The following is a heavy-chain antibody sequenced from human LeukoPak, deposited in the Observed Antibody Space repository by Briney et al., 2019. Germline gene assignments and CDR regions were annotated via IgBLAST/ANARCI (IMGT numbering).Heavy chain of an antibody. Sequence: HAGGSLRLSCAASGFTFSSYGMSWVRQAPGKGLEWVSAISGSGGSTYYADSVKGRFTISRDNSKNTLYLQMNSLRAEDTAVYYCAKPSYHTGSNPFDYWGQGTLVTVSS. CDR2: ISGSGGST. CDR1: GFTFSSYG. D-gene: IGHD2-8*02. CDR3: AKPSYHTGSNPFDY. J-gene: IGHJ4*02. V-gene: IGHV3-23*01.